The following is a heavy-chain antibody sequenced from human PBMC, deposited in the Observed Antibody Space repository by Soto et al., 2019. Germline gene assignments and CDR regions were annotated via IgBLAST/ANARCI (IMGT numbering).Heavy chain of an antibody. CDR3: ARDLDYYGSGSHYYYGRGV. D-gene: IGHD3-10*01. V-gene: IGHV1-69*01. CDR2: IVPIYGTR. J-gene: IGHJ6*02. Sequence: SVKVSCKASGGTFSRYAFSWVRQAPGQGLEWMGGIVPIYGTRGFAQKFQGRLTITADEPTRTAYMELSSLRSEDTAVYYCARDLDYYGSGSHYYYGRGVWGQ. CDR1: GGTFSRYA.